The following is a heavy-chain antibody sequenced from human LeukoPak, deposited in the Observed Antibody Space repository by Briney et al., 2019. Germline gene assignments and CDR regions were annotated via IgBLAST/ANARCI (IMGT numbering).Heavy chain of an antibody. Sequence: PGASVKVSCKESGYTFTSYYMYWVRPTPGQGLERMGIINPSGGSTSYAQKFQGRVTMTRDTSTSTVYMELSSLRSEDTAVYYCARSRITMVRGVIRGSYFDYWGQGTLVTVSS. CDR1: GYTFTSYY. CDR3: ARSRITMVRGVIRGSYFDY. V-gene: IGHV1-46*01. CDR2: INPSGGST. D-gene: IGHD3-10*01. J-gene: IGHJ4*02.